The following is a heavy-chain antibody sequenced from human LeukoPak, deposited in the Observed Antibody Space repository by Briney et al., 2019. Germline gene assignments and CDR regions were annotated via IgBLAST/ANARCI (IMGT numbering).Heavy chain of an antibody. Sequence: PGGSLRLSCAASGFTFSNAWMSWVRQAPGKGLEWVGRIKSKTGGGTTDYAAPVKGRFTISRDDSKNTLYLQMNSLKTEDTAVYYCTTTLDTFRDFWGQGTMVTVSS. CDR3: TTTLDTFRDF. J-gene: IGHJ3*01. D-gene: IGHD5-18*01. V-gene: IGHV3-15*01. CDR1: GFTFSNAW. CDR2: IKSKTGGGTT.